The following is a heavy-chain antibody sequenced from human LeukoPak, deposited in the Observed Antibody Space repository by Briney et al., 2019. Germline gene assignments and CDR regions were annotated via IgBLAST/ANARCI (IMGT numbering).Heavy chain of an antibody. D-gene: IGHD2-21*02. J-gene: IGHJ6*03. Sequence: SETLSLTCAVYGGSFSGYYWSWIRQPPGKGLEWIGEINHSGSTNYNPSLKSRVTISVDTSKNQFSLKLSSVTAADTAVYYCARGRPYCGGDCYLNFYYYYYMDVWGKGTTVTVSS. CDR1: GGSFSGYY. V-gene: IGHV4-34*01. CDR3: ARGRPYCGGDCYLNFYYYYYMDV. CDR2: INHSGST.